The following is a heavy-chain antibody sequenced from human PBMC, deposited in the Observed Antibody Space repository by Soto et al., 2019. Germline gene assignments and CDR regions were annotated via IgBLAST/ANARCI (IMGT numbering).Heavy chain of an antibody. D-gene: IGHD6-19*01. CDR2: ISYDGSNK. J-gene: IGHJ6*02. CDR1: GFTFSSYG. Sequence: QVQLVESGGGVVQPGRSLRLSCAASGFTFSSYGMHWVRQAPGKGLEWVAVISYDGSNKYYADSVKGRFTISRDNSKNTLYLQMNSLRAEDTAVYYCAKDQGGQGLVQNYYGMDVWGQGTTVTVSS. CDR3: AKDQGGQGLVQNYYGMDV. V-gene: IGHV3-30*18.